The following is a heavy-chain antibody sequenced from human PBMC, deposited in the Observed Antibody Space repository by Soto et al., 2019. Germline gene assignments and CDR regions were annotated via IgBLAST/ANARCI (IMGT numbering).Heavy chain of an antibody. Sequence: SQTLSLTCAIFGDSVFSNNAAWSWIRQSPSRGLEWLGRTYYRSKWYNDYAVSVKSRITINPDTSKNQFSLQLNSVTPEDTAVYYCARAVCDTSGYCHFAYWGQGALVTVSS. D-gene: IGHD3-22*01. CDR3: ARAVCDTSGYCHFAY. CDR1: GDSVFSNNAA. CDR2: TYYRSKWYN. V-gene: IGHV6-1*01. J-gene: IGHJ4*02.